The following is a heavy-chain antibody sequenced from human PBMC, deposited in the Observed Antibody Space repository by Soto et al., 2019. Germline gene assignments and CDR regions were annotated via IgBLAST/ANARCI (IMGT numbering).Heavy chain of an antibody. CDR2: IYYSGST. CDR1: GGSFSGYY. J-gene: IGHJ6*03. D-gene: IGHD2-15*01. V-gene: IGHV4-34*01. Sequence: SETLSLTCAVYGGSFSGYYWSWIRQPPGKGLEWIGSIYYSGSTYYNPSLKSRVTISVYTSKNQFSLKLSSVTAADTAVYYCTKIDQGYCSGGICYLGNYYNYMDVWRKGTTVT. CDR3: TKIDQGYCSGGICYLGNYYNYMDV.